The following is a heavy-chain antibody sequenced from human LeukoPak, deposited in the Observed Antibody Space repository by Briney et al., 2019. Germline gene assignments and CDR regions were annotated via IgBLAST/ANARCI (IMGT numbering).Heavy chain of an antibody. V-gene: IGHV3-48*03. CDR3: AKDRVYYYDSSGYYSDY. CDR1: GFTFGSYE. Sequence: PGGSLRLSCVGSGFTFGSYEMNWVRQAPGKGLEWVSYISTSGGTTYYADSVKGRFTISRDNAENSLTLQMNSLRAEDTAVYYCAKDRVYYYDSSGYYSDYWGQGTLVTVSS. J-gene: IGHJ4*02. D-gene: IGHD3-22*01. CDR2: ISTSGGTT.